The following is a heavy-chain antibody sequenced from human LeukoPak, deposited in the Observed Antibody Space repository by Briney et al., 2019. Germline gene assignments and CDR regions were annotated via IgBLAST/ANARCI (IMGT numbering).Heavy chain of an antibody. V-gene: IGHV4-34*01. CDR2: INHSGST. J-gene: IGHJ5*02. D-gene: IGHD2-2*02. CDR3: ARGYIVVVPAAIPNWFDP. CDR1: GGSFSGYY. Sequence: SETLSLTCAVYGGSFSGYYWSWIRQPPGKGLEWIGEINHSGSTNYNPSLKSRVTISVDTSKNQFSLKLSSVTAADTAVYYCARGYIVVVPAAIPNWFDPWGQGTLVTVSP.